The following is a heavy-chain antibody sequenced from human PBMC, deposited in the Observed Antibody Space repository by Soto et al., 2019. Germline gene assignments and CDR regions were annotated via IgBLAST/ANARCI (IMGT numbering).Heavy chain of an antibody. D-gene: IGHD5-18*01. Sequence: QVQLVQSGAKVKKPGASVKVSCKASGYTFTSYAMHWVRQAPGQRLEWMGWINAGNGNTKYSQKFQGRVTITRDTSASTAYMELSNLRSEDTAVYYCARDPGYSYGYNWGQGTLVTVSS. J-gene: IGHJ4*02. CDR2: INAGNGNT. CDR3: ARDPGYSYGYN. V-gene: IGHV1-3*01. CDR1: GYTFTSYA.